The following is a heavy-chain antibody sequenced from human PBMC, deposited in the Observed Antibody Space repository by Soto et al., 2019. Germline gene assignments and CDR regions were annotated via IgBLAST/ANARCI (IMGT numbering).Heavy chain of an antibody. CDR1: GGSSSGYS. CDR3: ARALYGMDV. J-gene: IGHJ6*02. Sequence: SETLSLTCAVYGGSSSGYSWSWIRQPPGKGLEWIGEINHSGSTNYDPTLKSRVTISVDTSKNQFSRKLSSVTAADTAVYYCARALYGMDVWGQGTTVTVSS. V-gene: IGHV4-34*01. CDR2: INHSGST.